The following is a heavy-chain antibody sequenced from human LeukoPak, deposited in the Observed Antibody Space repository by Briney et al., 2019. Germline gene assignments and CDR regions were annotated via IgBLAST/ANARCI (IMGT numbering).Heavy chain of an antibody. CDR2: IYYSGST. J-gene: IGHJ4*02. Sequence: PSETLSLTCTVSGGSISSYYWSWIRQPPGKGLEWIGYIYYSGSTNYNPSLKSRVTISVDTSKNQFSLKLSSVTAADTAVYYCARGVPSRTYYDFWSGYSTSGYFDYWGQGTLVTVSS. CDR1: GGSISSYY. V-gene: IGHV4-59*01. CDR3: ARGVPSRTYYDFWSGYSTSGYFDY. D-gene: IGHD3-3*01.